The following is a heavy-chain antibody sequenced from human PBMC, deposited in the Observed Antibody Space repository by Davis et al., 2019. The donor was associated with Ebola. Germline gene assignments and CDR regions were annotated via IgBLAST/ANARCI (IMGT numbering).Heavy chain of an antibody. CDR1: GGSISSGGYY. D-gene: IGHD6-13*01. J-gene: IGHJ4*02. V-gene: IGHV4-61*08. CDR3: ARVEYSSSSFDY. Sequence: SETLSLTCTVSGGSISSGGYYWSWIRQHPGKGLEWIGYIYYSGSTNYNPSLKSRVTISVDTSKNQFSLNLSSVTAADTAVYYCARVEYSSSSFDYWGQGTLVTVSS. CDR2: IYYSGST.